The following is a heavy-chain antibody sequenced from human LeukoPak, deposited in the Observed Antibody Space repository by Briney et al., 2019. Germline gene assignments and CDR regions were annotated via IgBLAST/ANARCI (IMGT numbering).Heavy chain of an antibody. CDR3: ARNLDY. Sequence: GGSLRLSCAASGFTFSNYAMNWVRQAPGKGLEWVSYISTSGSTTHYADSVKGRFTISRDNAKNSLYLQMNSLRAEDTAVYYCARNLDYWGQGTLVTVSS. V-gene: IGHV3-48*03. CDR2: ISTSGSTT. J-gene: IGHJ4*02. CDR1: GFTFSNYA.